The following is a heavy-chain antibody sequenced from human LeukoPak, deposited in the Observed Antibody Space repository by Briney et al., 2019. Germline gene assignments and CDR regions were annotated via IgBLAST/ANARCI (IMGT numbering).Heavy chain of an antibody. Sequence: ASVKVSCKASRYTFTSYYMHWVRPAPGQGLEWMGVINPSGGSTSYHQKFQGRVTMTRDTSTSTVYMELSRLRSEDTAVYYCARGGDIVLMVYAVPASDFDYWGQGTLVTVSS. CDR2: INPSGGST. CDR3: ARGGDIVLMVYAVPASDFDY. CDR1: RYTFTSYY. D-gene: IGHD2-8*01. V-gene: IGHV1-46*01. J-gene: IGHJ4*02.